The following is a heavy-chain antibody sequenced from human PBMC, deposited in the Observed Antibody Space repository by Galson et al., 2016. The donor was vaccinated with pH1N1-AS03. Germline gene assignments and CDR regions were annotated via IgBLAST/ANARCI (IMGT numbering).Heavy chain of an antibody. CDR2: IDPSGGST. CDR1: GYTFSTYS. CDR3: ARDVGMATISGVYFQN. Sequence: SVKVSCKASGYTFSTYSLHWVRQAPGQGLEWMGKIDPSGGSTTYAQKFQGRVTMTRDTSTSTVYMDLSSLKSEDTAVYYCARDVGMATISGVYFQNWGQGTQFIVSS. V-gene: IGHV1-46*01. J-gene: IGHJ1*01. D-gene: IGHD5-24*01.